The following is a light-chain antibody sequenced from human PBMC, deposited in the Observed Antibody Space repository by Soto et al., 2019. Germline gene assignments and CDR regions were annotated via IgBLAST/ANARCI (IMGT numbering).Light chain of an antibody. CDR1: QSISSW. J-gene: IGKJ5*01. CDR2: APS. V-gene: IGKV1-5*01. CDR3: QQLRCDPRT. Sequence: DLKISQSANTVDLCVGGSITITCRASQSISSWLAWYQQKPGKAPKLLIYAPSNFQSGVPSRFSGIGSGTQFALALSSLQSEDFAIYYCQQLRCDPRTFGRGTRLEIK.